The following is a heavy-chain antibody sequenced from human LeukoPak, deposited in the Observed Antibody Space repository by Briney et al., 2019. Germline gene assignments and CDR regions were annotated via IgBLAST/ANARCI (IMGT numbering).Heavy chain of an antibody. CDR1: GFTFSSYS. D-gene: IGHD5-18*01. CDR2: ISSSSSYI. J-gene: IGHJ4*02. Sequence: GGSLRLSCAASGFTFSSYSMNWVRQAPGKGLEWVSSISSSSSYIYYADSVKGRFTISRDNARNSLYLQINSLRAEDTAVYYCARDGGYSYGLDYWGQGTLVTVSS. V-gene: IGHV3-21*01. CDR3: ARDGGYSYGLDY.